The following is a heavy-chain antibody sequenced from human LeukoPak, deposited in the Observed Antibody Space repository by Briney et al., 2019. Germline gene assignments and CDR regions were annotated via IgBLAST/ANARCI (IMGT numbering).Heavy chain of an antibody. CDR2: INSDGSST. Sequence: GRSLRLSCAASGITFSSDWMDWARQAPGKGLVWVSHINSDGSSTSYADSVKGRFTISRDNAKKTLYLQMNSLRAEDTAVYYCAKALGDRDDYWGQGTLVTVSS. CDR1: GITFSSDW. CDR3: AKALGDRDDY. D-gene: IGHD3-16*01. V-gene: IGHV3-74*01. J-gene: IGHJ4*02.